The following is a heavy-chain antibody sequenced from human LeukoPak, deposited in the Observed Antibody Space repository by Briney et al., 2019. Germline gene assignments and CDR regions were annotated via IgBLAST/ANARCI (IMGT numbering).Heavy chain of an antibody. D-gene: IGHD6-19*01. Sequence: SVKVSCKASGGTFSSYAISWVRQAPGQGLEWMGGIIPIFGTANYAQKFQGRVTITADESTSTAYMELSSLRSEDTAVYYCARTAYSSGWSPRTVFDYGGQGPLVTVSS. CDR2: IIPIFGTA. CDR3: ARTAYSSGWSPRTVFDY. J-gene: IGHJ4*02. CDR1: GGTFSSYA. V-gene: IGHV1-69*13.